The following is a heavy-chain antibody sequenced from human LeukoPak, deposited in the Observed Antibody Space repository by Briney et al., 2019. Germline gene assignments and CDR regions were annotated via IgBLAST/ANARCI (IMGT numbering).Heavy chain of an antibody. CDR1: GFTFSNYG. J-gene: IGHJ4*02. V-gene: IGHV3-21*06. D-gene: IGHD6-6*01. CDR2: ISSRRTSI. Sequence: GGSLRLSCIASGFTFSNYGMNWVRQVPGKGLEWVSYISSRRTSIAYADSVKGRFTISRDNAGNSLYLQMNSLRAEDTAIYYCARGGAARPDYWGQGVLVTVSS. CDR3: ARGGAARPDY.